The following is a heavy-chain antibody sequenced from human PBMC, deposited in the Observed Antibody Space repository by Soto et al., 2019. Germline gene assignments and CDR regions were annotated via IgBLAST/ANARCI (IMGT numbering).Heavy chain of an antibody. Sequence: EVQLLESGGDLVQPGGSLRLSCAASEFTFSSYAMNWVRQAPGKGLEWVSVISGGGGTTYYADSVKGRFRISRDNSKNTLYLQMNSLRVEDTAVYYCAKGKVAYDNSGLQYFYYFPMNVWGKGTTVTVSS. CDR3: AKGKVAYDNSGLQYFYYFPMNV. CDR2: ISGGGGTT. V-gene: IGHV3-23*01. D-gene: IGHD3-22*01. CDR1: EFTFSSYA. J-gene: IGHJ6*04.